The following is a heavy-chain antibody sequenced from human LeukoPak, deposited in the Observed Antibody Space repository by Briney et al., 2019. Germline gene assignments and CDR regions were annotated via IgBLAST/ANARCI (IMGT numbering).Heavy chain of an antibody. J-gene: IGHJ6*03. CDR2: ISGSAGST. V-gene: IGHV3-23*01. CDR1: GFTFSSYW. Sequence: GGTLRLSCAASGFTFSSYWMNWVRQAPGKGVEGGSAISGSAGSTYYADCVKGRFNISRDNYKNTVYVQMNRLRGEDGAVYYCAKAPTLGYCSGDNCSHLGGFMDVWGKGTTATVSS. D-gene: IGHD2-15*01. CDR3: AKAPTLGYCSGDNCSHLGGFMDV.